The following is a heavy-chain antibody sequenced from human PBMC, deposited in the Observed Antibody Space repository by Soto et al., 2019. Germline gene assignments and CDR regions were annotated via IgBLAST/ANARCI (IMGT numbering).Heavy chain of an antibody. CDR2: ISSSGSTI. J-gene: IGHJ6*02. V-gene: IGHV3-48*03. CDR3: ARVRFLEWNYYGMHX. D-gene: IGHD3-3*01. Sequence: PGGSLRLSFAASGFTFSSYEMNWVRQAPGKGLEWVSYISSSGSTIYYADSVKGRFTISRDNAKNSLYLQMNSRRAEDTAVYYCARVRFLEWNYYGMHXWGQGTTFTVS. CDR1: GFTFSSYE.